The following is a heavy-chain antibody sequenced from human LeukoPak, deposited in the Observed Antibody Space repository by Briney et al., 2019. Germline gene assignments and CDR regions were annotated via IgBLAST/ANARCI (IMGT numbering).Heavy chain of an antibody. J-gene: IGHJ4*02. CDR3: ATTRPYGTTWAGAFED. V-gene: IGHV3-23*01. CDR2: VSSRMGT. CDR1: GFIPSSHG. Sequence: QPGVSLRLSCAASGFIPSSHGMSWVRQAPGRGLEWVSTVSSRMGTFYTDSVKGRFITSRDTSKNTLLLQMNSLRAEDTAVYYCATTRPYGTTWAGAFEDWGQGTPVTVSS. D-gene: IGHD6-19*01.